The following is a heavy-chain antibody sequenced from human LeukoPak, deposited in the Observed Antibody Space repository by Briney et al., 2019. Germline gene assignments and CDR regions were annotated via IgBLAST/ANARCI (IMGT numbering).Heavy chain of an antibody. Sequence: QAGGSLRLSCAASGFTFSSYEMNWVRQAPGKGLEWVSAMSGSGRGGSTYYADSVKGRFTISRDNSKNTLYLQMNSLRVEDTALYYCVKSGGVRFDPWGQGTLVTVSS. D-gene: IGHD3-16*01. CDR3: VKSGGVRFDP. CDR1: GFTFSSYE. V-gene: IGHV3-23*01. CDR2: MSGSGRGGST. J-gene: IGHJ5*02.